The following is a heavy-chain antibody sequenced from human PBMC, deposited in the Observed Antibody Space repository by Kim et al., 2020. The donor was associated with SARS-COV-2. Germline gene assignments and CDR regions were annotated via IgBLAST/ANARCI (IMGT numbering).Heavy chain of an antibody. CDR2: IIGSGVSA. CDR3: ARGNDLDV. Sequence: GGSLRLSCAASGFTFTNYAMTWVRQAPGKGLKWVSTIIGSGVSAYYADSVKGRFTISRDNSRNTLYLQMNSLRAEDTAVYYCARGNDLDVWGKGTAVTVS. J-gene: IGHJ6*03. V-gene: IGHV3-23*01. D-gene: IGHD1-1*01. CDR1: GFTFTNYA.